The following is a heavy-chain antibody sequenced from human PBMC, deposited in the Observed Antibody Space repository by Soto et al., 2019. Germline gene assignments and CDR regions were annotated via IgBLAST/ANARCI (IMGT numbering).Heavy chain of an antibody. J-gene: IGHJ6*02. CDR2: IYYSGST. D-gene: IGHD5-12*01. CDR1: GGSISSYY. Sequence: PSETLSLTCTVSGGSISSYYWSWIRQPPGKGLEWIGYIYYSGSTNYNPSLKSRVTISVDTSKNQFSLKLSSVTAADTAVYYCARAGGGYSGYDTYYYYGMDVWGLGTTVTVSS. CDR3: ARAGGGYSGYDTYYYYGMDV. V-gene: IGHV4-59*01.